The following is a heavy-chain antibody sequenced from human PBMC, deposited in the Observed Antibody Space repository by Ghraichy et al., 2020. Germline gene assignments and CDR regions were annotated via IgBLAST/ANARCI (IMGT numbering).Heavy chain of an antibody. CDR2: IYYSGST. Sequence: SETLSLTCTVSGGSISSYYWSWIRQPPGKGLEWIGYIYYSGSTNYNPSLKSRVTISVDTSKNQFSLKLSSVTAADTAVYYCARGGLRLGELSLSFWGQGTLVTVSS. J-gene: IGHJ4*02. CDR1: GGSISSYY. D-gene: IGHD3-16*02. CDR3: ARGGLRLGELSLSF. V-gene: IGHV4-59*01.